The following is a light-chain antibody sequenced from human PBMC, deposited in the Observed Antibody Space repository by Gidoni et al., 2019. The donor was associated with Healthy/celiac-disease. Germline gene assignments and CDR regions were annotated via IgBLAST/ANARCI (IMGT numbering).Light chain of an antibody. CDR1: QRVSSCY. V-gene: IGKV3D-20*01. CDR3: QQYGSSPYT. Sequence: ELVLTQSPATLSLSPGERATLSCGASQRVSSCYLACYQQPPGLAPRLLIYDASSRATSTPDMCSGRGSATYFTPTISRLDPDDFAVYYCQQYGSSPYTFGQGTKLEIK. CDR2: DAS. J-gene: IGKJ2*01.